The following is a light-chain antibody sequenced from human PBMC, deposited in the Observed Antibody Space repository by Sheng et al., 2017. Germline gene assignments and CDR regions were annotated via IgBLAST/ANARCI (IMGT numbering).Light chain of an antibody. J-gene: IGKJ4*01. CDR3: QHGSDSAPLP. CDR2: DAS. Sequence: VLTQSPATLSLSPGERATLSCRASQNIGSDLAWYQQKPGQAPRLLISDASNRATGIPSRFSGSGSGTDFTLTINTLEPEDFASLLCQHGSDSAPLPFGRG. CDR1: QNIGSD. V-gene: IGKV3-11*01.